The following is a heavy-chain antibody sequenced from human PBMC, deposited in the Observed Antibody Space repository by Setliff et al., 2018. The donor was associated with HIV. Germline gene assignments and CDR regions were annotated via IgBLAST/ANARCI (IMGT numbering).Heavy chain of an antibody. CDR3: HSGYDTEEQSYFDY. Sequence: PGGSLRLSCAASGFGFSGYDMNWVRQAPGKGLVWVSRVSSDGSSKTYADSVKDRFTISRDNAKNTLYLQMNSLRAEDTGVYYCHSGYDTEEQSYFDYWGQGTLVTVSS. CDR2: VSSDGSSK. CDR1: GFGFSGYD. J-gene: IGHJ4*02. V-gene: IGHV3-74*01. D-gene: IGHD5-12*01.